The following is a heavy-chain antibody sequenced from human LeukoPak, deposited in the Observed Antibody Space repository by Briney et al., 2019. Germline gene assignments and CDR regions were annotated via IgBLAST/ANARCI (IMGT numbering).Heavy chain of an antibody. J-gene: IGHJ4*02. Sequence: SGGSLRLSCAASGFSFSNYAMGWVRQPPGKGLEWVSGIRSTVDNTHYADAVKGRFTISRDISKNTLYLQMNSLRAEDTGRYYCAKASTRDTGYYFDSWGQGTLVTVSS. CDR3: AKASTRDTGYYFDS. CDR2: IRSTVDNT. CDR1: GFSFSNYA. V-gene: IGHV3-23*01. D-gene: IGHD3-9*01.